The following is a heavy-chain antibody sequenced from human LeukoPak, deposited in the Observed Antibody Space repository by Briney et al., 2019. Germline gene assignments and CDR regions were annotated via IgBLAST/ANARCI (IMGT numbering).Heavy chain of an antibody. CDR1: NDSISNYY. V-gene: IGHV4-4*07. Sequence: SETLYLTCTVSNDSISNYYWSWIRQPAGKGLEWIGRIYTSGHTKYNPSLESRVTMSVDNSNNQLSLKLTSVTAADTAVYYCARDVMTTATIAFDVWGQGTMVTVSS. J-gene: IGHJ3*01. CDR2: IYTSGHT. CDR3: ARDVMTTATIAFDV. D-gene: IGHD4-17*01.